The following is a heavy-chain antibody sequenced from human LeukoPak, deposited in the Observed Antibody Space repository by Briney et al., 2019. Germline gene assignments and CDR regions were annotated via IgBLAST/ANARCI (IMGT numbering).Heavy chain of an antibody. D-gene: IGHD3-9*01. CDR2: IYPGDSDT. CDR3: ARDILSGYHIS. CDR1: GYSFTNFW. V-gene: IGHV5-51*01. J-gene: IGHJ5*02. Sequence: GESLKISCKGSGYSFTNFWIGWVRQMPGKGLEWMGIIYPGDSDTRYSPSLRDQVTISADKSISTAYLQWRSLKASDTAMYYCARDILSGYHISWGQGTLVTVSS.